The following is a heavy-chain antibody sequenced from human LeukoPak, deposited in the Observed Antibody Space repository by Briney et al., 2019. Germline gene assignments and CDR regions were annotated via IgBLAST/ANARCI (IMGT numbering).Heavy chain of an antibody. V-gene: IGHV3-13*05. D-gene: IGHD2-21*01. CDR1: GFTFSSHD. CDR2: IGTAGDP. Sequence: PGGSLRLSCAASGFTFSSHDMHWVRQTTGKGLEWVSGIGTAGDPYYLDSVKGRFTISRENAKNSLYLQVNSLRAGDTAVYYCARFRTLWGAFDIWGQGTMVTVSS. CDR3: ARFRTLWGAFDI. J-gene: IGHJ3*02.